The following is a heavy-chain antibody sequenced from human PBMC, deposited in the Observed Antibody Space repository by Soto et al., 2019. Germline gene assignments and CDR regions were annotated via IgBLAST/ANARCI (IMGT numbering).Heavy chain of an antibody. Sequence: SETLSLTCTVSRASIYTYSWTWIRQPAGKGLQWIGHIYSSGSANYSPSLKSRVSMSVDSSKNQISLNLDSVTAADTAVYFCARDFAYFDSWGQGTLVTVSS. J-gene: IGHJ4*02. V-gene: IGHV4-4*07. CDR1: RASIYTYS. CDR3: ARDFAYFDS. CDR2: IYSSGSA. D-gene: IGHD3-3*01.